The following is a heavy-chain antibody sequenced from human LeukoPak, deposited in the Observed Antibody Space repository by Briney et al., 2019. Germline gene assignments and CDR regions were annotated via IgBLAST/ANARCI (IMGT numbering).Heavy chain of an antibody. J-gene: IGHJ3*02. Sequence: GGSLRLSCAASGFTFDDYTMHWVRQAPGKGLEWVSIIYSGGSTFYADSVKGRFTISRDNSKNTLYLQMNSLRAEDTAVYYCARGGSYLSAFDIWGQGTMVTVSS. CDR3: ARGGSYLSAFDI. CDR2: IYSGGST. D-gene: IGHD1-26*01. CDR1: GFTFDDYT. V-gene: IGHV3-53*01.